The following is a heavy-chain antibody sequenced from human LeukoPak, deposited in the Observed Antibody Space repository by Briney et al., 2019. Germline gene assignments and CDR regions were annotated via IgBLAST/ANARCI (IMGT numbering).Heavy chain of an antibody. CDR1: GYTFSGYY. Sequence: APVKVSCKASGYTFSGYYIHWVRQAPGQGLEWMGWINPSSGATRYAQKFQDRVTMSSDTSITTAYMDLSRLRSDDTAVYYCTKDQGIAVAGTDWGQGTMVTVSS. CDR3: TKDQGIAVAGTD. D-gene: IGHD6-19*01. CDR2: INPSSGAT. V-gene: IGHV1-2*02. J-gene: IGHJ3*01.